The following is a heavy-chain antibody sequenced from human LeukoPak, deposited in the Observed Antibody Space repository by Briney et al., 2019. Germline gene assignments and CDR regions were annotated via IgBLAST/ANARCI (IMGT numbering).Heavy chain of an antibody. Sequence: PSETLSLTCTVSGGSISSYYWSWIRQPPGKGLEWIGYIYYSGSTNYNPSLKSRVTISVDTSKNQFSLKLSSVTAADTAVYYCARGGSYRYGFDYWGQGTLVTVSS. CDR2: IYYSGST. V-gene: IGHV4-59*01. D-gene: IGHD3-16*02. CDR3: ARGGSYRYGFDY. J-gene: IGHJ4*02. CDR1: GGSISSYY.